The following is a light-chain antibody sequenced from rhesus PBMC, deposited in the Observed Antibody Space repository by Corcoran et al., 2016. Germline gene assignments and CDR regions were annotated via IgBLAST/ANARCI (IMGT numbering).Light chain of an antibody. V-gene: IGKV1-16*01. CDR1: QSISSW. CDR2: TAS. Sequence: DIQMTQSPSSLSVSVGDKVTITCQASQSISSWLAWYQQNPGKAPKPLIYTASSLESGVPSRFSGSGSGTDFTLTISRLQPEDFGSYYCQQYTSVPPTFGQGTKVEIK. CDR3: QQYTSVPPT. J-gene: IGKJ1*01.